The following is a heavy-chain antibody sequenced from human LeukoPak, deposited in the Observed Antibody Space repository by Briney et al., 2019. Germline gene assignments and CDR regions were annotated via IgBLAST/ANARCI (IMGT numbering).Heavy chain of an antibody. D-gene: IGHD6-19*01. CDR3: ARASSGWWVTRNYFDY. J-gene: IGHJ4*02. V-gene: IGHV3-48*04. CDR1: GFTISSYS. Sequence: PGGSLRLSCAASGFTISSYSMNWVRQAPGKGLEWVSYISSSSSTIYYADSVKGRFTISRDNAKNSLYLQMNSLRAEDTAVYYCARASSGWWVTRNYFDYWGQGTLVTVSS. CDR2: ISSSSSTI.